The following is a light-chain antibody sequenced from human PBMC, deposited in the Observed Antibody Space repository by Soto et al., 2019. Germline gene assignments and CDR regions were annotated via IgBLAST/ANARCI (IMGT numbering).Light chain of an antibody. Sequence: QSVLTQPASVSGSPGQSITISCTGTSSDVGSYDLVSWYQQHPGKAPKLMIYEVSKRPSGVSNRFSGSKSGNMASLTISGLQAEDEADYHCCSHTGSRSYVVFGGGTKLTVL. J-gene: IGLJ2*01. CDR2: EVS. V-gene: IGLV2-23*02. CDR1: SSDVGSYDL. CDR3: CSHTGSRSYVV.